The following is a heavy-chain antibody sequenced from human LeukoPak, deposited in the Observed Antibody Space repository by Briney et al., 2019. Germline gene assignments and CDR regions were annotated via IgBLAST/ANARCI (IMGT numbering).Heavy chain of an antibody. CDR2: IHHTGST. Sequence: SQTLSLTCTISGGSIRSGGYYCSWIRQHPGKGLEWIGYIHHTGSTYYNPSLKSRLTISVDTPKNQLSLRLSSVTAADTAVYYCARLVPHYYYGLDLWGQGTTVTVSS. CDR1: GGSIRSGGYY. V-gene: IGHV4-31*03. CDR3: ARLVPHYYYGLDL. D-gene: IGHD2-8*02. J-gene: IGHJ6*02.